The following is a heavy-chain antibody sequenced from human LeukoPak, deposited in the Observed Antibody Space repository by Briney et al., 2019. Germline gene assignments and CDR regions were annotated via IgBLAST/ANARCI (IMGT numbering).Heavy chain of an antibody. Sequence: PSETLSLTCTVSGGSISSYYWSWIRQPPGKGLEWIGYIYYSGSTNYNPSLKSRVTISVDTSKNQFSLKLSSVTAADTAVYYCAREGPSTTVVTPSNAYNWFDPWGQGTLVTVSS. CDR2: IYYSGST. V-gene: IGHV4-59*12. CDR3: AREGPSTTVVTPSNAYNWFDP. D-gene: IGHD4-23*01. J-gene: IGHJ5*02. CDR1: GGSISSYY.